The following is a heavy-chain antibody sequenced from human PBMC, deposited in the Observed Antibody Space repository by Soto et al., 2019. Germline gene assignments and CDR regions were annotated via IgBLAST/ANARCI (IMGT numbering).Heavy chain of an antibody. CDR2: ISAYNGNT. Sequence: ASVKVSCKASGYTFTSYGISWVRQAPGQGLEWMGWISAYNGNTNYAQKLQGRVTMTTDTSTSTAYMELRSLRSDDTAVYYCARDLGILTGYYDAFDIWGQGTMVTVSS. V-gene: IGHV1-18*01. D-gene: IGHD3-9*01. CDR3: ARDLGILTGYYDAFDI. J-gene: IGHJ3*02. CDR1: GYTFTSYG.